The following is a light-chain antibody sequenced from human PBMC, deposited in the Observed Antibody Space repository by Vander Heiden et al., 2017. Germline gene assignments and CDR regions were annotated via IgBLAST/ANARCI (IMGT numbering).Light chain of an antibody. J-gene: IGKJ2*01. CDR3: QQTDDMPPYT. Sequence: DIQMTQSPSSLSASVGDKVTISCRSSQTVTRYLHWYQQKPGTAPRLLISAASTLETGFPPRFSGSGFGTDFNLTIDSLQPEDFATYYCQQTDDMPPYTFGQGTRMENK. CDR1: QTVTRY. CDR2: AAS. V-gene: IGKV1-39*01.